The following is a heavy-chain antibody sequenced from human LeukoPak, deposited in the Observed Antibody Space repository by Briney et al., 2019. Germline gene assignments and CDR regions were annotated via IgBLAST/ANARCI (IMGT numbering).Heavy chain of an antibody. V-gene: IGHV4-59*08. CDR3: ATRGNYFYSTLA. D-gene: IGHD5-12*01. CDR1: GGSISSYY. Sequence: SETLSLTSTVSGGSISSYYRSCIRQPPGKGLEWIGYIYYSGSTNYNPSLKSRVTISVDTSKNQFSLKLSSVTAADTTVYYCATRGNYFYSTLAWGKGTTVTVSS. J-gene: IGHJ6*04. CDR2: IYYSGST.